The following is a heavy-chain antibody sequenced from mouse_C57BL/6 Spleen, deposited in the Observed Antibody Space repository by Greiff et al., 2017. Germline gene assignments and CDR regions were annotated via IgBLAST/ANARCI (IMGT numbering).Heavy chain of an antibody. D-gene: IGHD1-1*01. CDR3: AKIYYYGSRWYFDV. V-gene: IGHV1-18*01. J-gene: IGHJ1*03. Sequence: VQLQQSGPELVKPGASVKIPCKASGYTFTDYNMDWVKQSHGKSLEWIGDINPNNGGTIYNQKFKGKATLTVDKSSSTAYLELRSLTSEDTAVYYCAKIYYYGSRWYFDVWGTGTTVTVSS. CDR1: GYTFTDYN. CDR2: INPNNGGT.